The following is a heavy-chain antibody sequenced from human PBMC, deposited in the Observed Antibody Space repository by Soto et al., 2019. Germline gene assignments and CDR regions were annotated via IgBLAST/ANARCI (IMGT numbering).Heavy chain of an antibody. D-gene: IGHD3-22*01. Sequence: GGSLRLSCAASGFTFSSYWMSWVRQAPGKGLEWVANIKQDGSEKYYVDSVKGRFTISRDNAKNSLYLQMNSLRAEDMAVYYCARGTYYYDSSGYYSAYWGQGTLVTVSS. CDR2: IKQDGSEK. CDR1: GFTFSSYW. CDR3: ARGTYYYDSSGYYSAY. J-gene: IGHJ4*02. V-gene: IGHV3-7*05.